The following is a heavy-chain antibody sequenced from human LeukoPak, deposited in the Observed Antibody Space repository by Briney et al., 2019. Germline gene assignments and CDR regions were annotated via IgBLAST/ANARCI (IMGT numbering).Heavy chain of an antibody. J-gene: IGHJ4*02. CDR2: IFYSGST. CDR3: ARGGYGSSDY. D-gene: IGHD5-18*01. V-gene: IGHV4-59*01. Sequence: SETLSLTCTVSGGSISSYYCSWIRQPPGKGLEWIGYIFYSGSTNYNPSLKSRVTLSVDTSKNQFSLKLSSVTAADTAMYYCARGGYGSSDYWGQGTLLTVSS. CDR1: GGSISSYY.